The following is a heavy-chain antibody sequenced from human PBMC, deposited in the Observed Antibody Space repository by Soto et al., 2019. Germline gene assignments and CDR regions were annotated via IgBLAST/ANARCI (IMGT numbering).Heavy chain of an antibody. CDR2: INAGNGNT. D-gene: IGHD4-17*01. Sequence: GASVKVSCKASGYTFTSYAMHWVRQAPGQRLEWMGWINAGNGNTKYPQKFQGRVTITRDTSASTAYMELSSLRSDDTAVYYCARGLRSDAFDIWGKGTMVTVSS. CDR1: GYTFTSYA. CDR3: ARGLRSDAFDI. J-gene: IGHJ3*02. V-gene: IGHV1-3*01.